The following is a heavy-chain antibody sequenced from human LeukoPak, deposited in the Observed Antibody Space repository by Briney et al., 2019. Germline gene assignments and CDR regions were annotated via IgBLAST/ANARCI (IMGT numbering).Heavy chain of an antibody. D-gene: IGHD5-18*01. CDR3: ASTNVDTAMVKAHYFDY. J-gene: IGHJ4*02. CDR2: IYYSGST. Sequence: PSETLSLTCTVSGGSISSYYWSWIRQPPGKELEWIGYIYYSGSTNYNPSLKSRVTISVDTSKNQFSLKLSSVTAADTAVYYCASTNVDTAMVKAHYFDYWGQGTLVTVSS. CDR1: GGSISSYY. V-gene: IGHV4-59*01.